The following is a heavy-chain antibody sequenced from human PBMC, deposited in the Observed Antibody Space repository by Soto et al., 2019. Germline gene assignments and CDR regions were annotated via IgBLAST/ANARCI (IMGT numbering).Heavy chain of an antibody. Sequence: SETLSLTCAVSGGSISSGGYSWVWIRQPPGKGLEWIGYIYHSGSTYYNPSLKSRVTISVDRSKNQFSLKLSSVTAADTAVYSCARQPDHYDRVTPFYWGQGTLVTVSS. CDR1: GGSISSGGYS. D-gene: IGHD3-22*01. J-gene: IGHJ4*02. CDR3: ARQPDHYDRVTPFY. V-gene: IGHV4-30-2*01. CDR2: IYHSGST.